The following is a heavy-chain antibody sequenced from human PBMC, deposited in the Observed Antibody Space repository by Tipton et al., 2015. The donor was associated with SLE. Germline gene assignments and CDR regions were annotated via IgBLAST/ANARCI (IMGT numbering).Heavy chain of an antibody. CDR2: IYYSGSS. CDR1: GGSISSTTYY. J-gene: IGHJ3*02. CDR3: ARQNIVATRGAFDI. D-gene: IGHD5-12*01. Sequence: LRLSCTVSGGSISSTTYYWGWIRQPPGKGLEWIGIIYYSGSSYCNPSLKSRVTISVDTSKNQFSLRLSSVTAADTAVYYCARQNIVATRGAFDIWGRGTMVTVSS. V-gene: IGHV4-39*01.